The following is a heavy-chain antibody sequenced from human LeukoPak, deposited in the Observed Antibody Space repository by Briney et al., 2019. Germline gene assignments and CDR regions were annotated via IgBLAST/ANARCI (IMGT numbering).Heavy chain of an antibody. V-gene: IGHV3-7*01. J-gene: IGHJ1*01. CDR2: IKQDGSEK. D-gene: IGHD6-13*01. CDR1: GFTSSSYW. CDR3: ARVSAAAGTYIEYFQH. Sequence: GGSLRLSCAASGFTSSSYWMSWVRQAPGKGLEWVANIKQDGSEKYYVDSVKGRFTISRDNAKNSLYLQMNSLRAEDTAVYYCARVSAAAGTYIEYFQHWGQGTLVTVSS.